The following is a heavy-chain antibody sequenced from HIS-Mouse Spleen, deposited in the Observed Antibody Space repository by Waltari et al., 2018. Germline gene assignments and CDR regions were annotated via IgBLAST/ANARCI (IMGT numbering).Heavy chain of an antibody. CDR2: INHSGST. CDR3: ARGRNYYDSPSADWFDP. V-gene: IGHV4-34*01. CDR1: GGSFSGYY. J-gene: IGHJ5*02. Sequence: QVQLQQWGAGLLKPSETLSLTCAVYGGSFSGYYWSWIRQPPGKGLEWIGEINHSGSTNYNPSLKSRVTISVDTSKNQFSLKLSSVTAADTAVYYCARGRNYYDSPSADWFDPWGQGTLVTVSS. D-gene: IGHD3-22*01.